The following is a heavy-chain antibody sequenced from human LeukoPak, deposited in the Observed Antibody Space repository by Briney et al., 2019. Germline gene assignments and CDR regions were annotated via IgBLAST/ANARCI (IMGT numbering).Heavy chain of an antibody. J-gene: IGHJ3*02. D-gene: IGHD1-1*01. Sequence: TGGSLRLSCAASGFTFSSYWMSWVRQAPGKGLEGVANIKQDGSEKYYVDSVKGRFTISRDNAKNSLYLQMNSLRAEDTAVYYCARDLAGTTLVAFDIWGPGTMVTVSS. V-gene: IGHV3-7*01. CDR3: ARDLAGTTLVAFDI. CDR1: GFTFSSYW. CDR2: IKQDGSEK.